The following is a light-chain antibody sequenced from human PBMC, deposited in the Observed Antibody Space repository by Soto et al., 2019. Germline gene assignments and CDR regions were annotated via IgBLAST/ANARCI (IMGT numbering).Light chain of an antibody. V-gene: IGKV3-20*01. CDR1: QSVPNTY. CDR3: QQYGNSEII. CDR2: DTS. J-gene: IGKJ5*01. Sequence: ILLTQSPGTLSMSSGERAVLSCRTSQSVPNTYVAWYQQQPGQAPRLLMSDTSNRATGIPDRFIGSGSGTDFTLTISRLEPEDFAVFYCQQYGNSEIIFGQGTRLEIK.